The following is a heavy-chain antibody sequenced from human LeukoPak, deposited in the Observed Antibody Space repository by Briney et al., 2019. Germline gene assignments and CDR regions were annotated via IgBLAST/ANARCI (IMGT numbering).Heavy chain of an antibody. CDR2: INHSGST. CDR3: ARGPRVLVIIRPHAFDI. D-gene: IGHD3-9*01. V-gene: IGHV4-34*01. Sequence: PSETLSLTCAVHGGSFSGYYWSWIRQPPGKGLEWIGEINHSGSTNYNPSLKSRVTISVDTSKNQFSLKLSSVTAADTAVYYCARGPRVLVIIRPHAFDIWGQGTVVTVSS. CDR1: GGSFSGYY. J-gene: IGHJ3*02.